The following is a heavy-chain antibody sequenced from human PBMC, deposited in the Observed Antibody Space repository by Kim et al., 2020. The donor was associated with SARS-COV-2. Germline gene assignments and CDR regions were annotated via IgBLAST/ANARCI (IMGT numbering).Heavy chain of an antibody. D-gene: IGHD4-4*01. V-gene: IGHV3-7*01. J-gene: IGHJ6*02. CDR3: ARHTFYRLYYYYGMDV. CDR2: IKQDGSEK. CDR1: GFTFSSYW. Sequence: GGSLRLSCAASGFTFSSYWMSWVRQAPGKGLEWVANIKQDGSEKYYVDSVKGRFTISRDNAKNSLYLQMNSLRAEDTAVYYCARHTFYRLYYYYGMDVWGQGTTVTVSS.